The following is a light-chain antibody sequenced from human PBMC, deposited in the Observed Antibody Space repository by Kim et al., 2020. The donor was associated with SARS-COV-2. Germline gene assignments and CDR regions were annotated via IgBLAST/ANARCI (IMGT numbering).Light chain of an antibody. V-gene: IGLV1-47*01. CDR2: RNT. J-gene: IGLJ3*02. Sequence: QSVVTQAPSVSGTPGQRVTISCSGSSSNIGSNYVFWYQHLPGTAPKLLIYRNTQRPSGVPDRFSGSKSGTSASLAISGLRSEDEGDYYCLAWDDSLSGRLFGGGTQLTVL. CDR1: SSNIGSNY. CDR3: LAWDDSLSGRL.